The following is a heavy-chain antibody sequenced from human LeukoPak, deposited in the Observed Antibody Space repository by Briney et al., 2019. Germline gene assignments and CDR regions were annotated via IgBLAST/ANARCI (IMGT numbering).Heavy chain of an antibody. V-gene: IGHV4-59*12. J-gene: IGHJ4*02. CDR2: IYYSGST. CDR1: GGSISSYY. D-gene: IGHD2-15*01. Sequence: PSETLSLTCTVSGGSISSYYWSWIRQPPGKGLEWIGYIYYSGSTNYNPSLKSRVTISVDTSKNQFSLKLSSVTAADTAVYYCASGGSGGSCQDYWGQGTLVTVSS. CDR3: ASGGSGGSCQDY.